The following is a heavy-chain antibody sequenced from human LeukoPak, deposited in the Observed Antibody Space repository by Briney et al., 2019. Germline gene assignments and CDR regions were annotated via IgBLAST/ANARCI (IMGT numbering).Heavy chain of an antibody. CDR3: ASGQKYGGNSDFDY. CDR1: GFTFSSHA. J-gene: IGHJ4*02. CDR2: ISSSSSYI. D-gene: IGHD4-23*01. V-gene: IGHV3-21*01. Sequence: KAGGSLRLSCAASGFTFSSHAMNWVRQAPGKGLEWVSSISSSSSYIYYADSVKGRFTISRDNAKNSLYLQMNSLRAEDTAVYYCASGQKYGGNSDFDYWGQGTLVTVSS.